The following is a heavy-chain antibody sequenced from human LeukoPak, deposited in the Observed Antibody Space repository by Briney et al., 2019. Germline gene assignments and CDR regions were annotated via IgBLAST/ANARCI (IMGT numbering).Heavy chain of an antibody. D-gene: IGHD6-19*01. CDR3: ATYSSGWYGGFDY. Sequence: GGSMRLSCAASGFTFSSYAMSWVRQAPGKGLEWVSAISGSGGSTYYADSVKGRFTISRDNSKNTLYLQMNSLRAEDTAVYYCATYSSGWYGGFDYWGQGTLVTVSS. J-gene: IGHJ4*02. V-gene: IGHV3-23*01. CDR1: GFTFSSYA. CDR2: ISGSGGST.